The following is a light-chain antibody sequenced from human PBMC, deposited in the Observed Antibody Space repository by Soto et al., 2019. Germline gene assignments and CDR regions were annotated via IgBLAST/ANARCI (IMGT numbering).Light chain of an antibody. CDR2: DVS. J-gene: IGLJ1*01. Sequence: PSSPLFWSPWPSDTHPPTGNSSDVGAYNYVSWYQQHPGKAPKLIIYDVSNRPSGVSNRFSGSKSGNTASLTISALQAEDEADYYCSSFTSSSTRVFGTGTKVTVL. V-gene: IGLV2-14*01. CDR1: SSDVGAYNY. CDR3: SSFTSSSTRV.